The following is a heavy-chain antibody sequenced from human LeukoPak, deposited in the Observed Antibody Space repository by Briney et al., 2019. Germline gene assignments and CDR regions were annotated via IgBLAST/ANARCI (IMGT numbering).Heavy chain of an antibody. CDR1: KFTFNNYA. V-gene: IGHV3-23*01. J-gene: IGHJ4*02. CDR3: ARDSAVTPGSFDY. CDR2: ISGSGDNM. D-gene: IGHD4-17*01. Sequence: GGSLRLSCLASKFTFNNYAMTWVRQAPGKGLEWVSSISGSGDNMDYADSVKGRFTISRDNSENTLYLQMNSLRAEDTAVYYCARDSAVTPGSFDYWGQGTLVTVSS.